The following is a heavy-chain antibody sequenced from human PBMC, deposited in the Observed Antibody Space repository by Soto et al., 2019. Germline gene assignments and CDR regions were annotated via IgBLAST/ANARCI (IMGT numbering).Heavy chain of an antibody. Sequence: QVQLVQSGAEVKKPGASVKVSCKASGYTFTTYYMHWVRQAPGQGLEWMGIINPSGDSTNYAQKFQGRVTMTRDTSTSTVYMELSSLRSDDTAVYFCGRGVVPAASGYYYYVMDVWGQGTTVTVSS. CDR1: GYTFTTYY. CDR2: INPSGDST. V-gene: IGHV1-46*01. CDR3: GRGVVPAASGYYYYVMDV. J-gene: IGHJ6*02. D-gene: IGHD2-2*01.